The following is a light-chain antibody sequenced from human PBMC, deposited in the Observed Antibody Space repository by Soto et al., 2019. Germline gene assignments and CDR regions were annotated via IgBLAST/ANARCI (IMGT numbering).Light chain of an antibody. CDR2: EVS. V-gene: IGLV2-14*01. Sequence: QSVLTQPASVSGSPGQSITISCTGTSSDVGGYNYVSWYQQHPGKAPKLMIYEVSNRPSGVSNRFSGSKSGNPASLTISGLQVEDEADYYCSSYTSGSTIVFGGGTKVTVL. CDR3: SSYTSGSTIV. CDR1: SSDVGGYNY. J-gene: IGLJ3*02.